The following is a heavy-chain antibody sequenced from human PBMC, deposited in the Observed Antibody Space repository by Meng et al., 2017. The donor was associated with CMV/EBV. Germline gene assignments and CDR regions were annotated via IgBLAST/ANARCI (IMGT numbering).Heavy chain of an antibody. D-gene: IGHD1-14*01. CDR1: GGSFRGYY. V-gene: IGHV4-34*01. Sequence: GSLSLSCAVYGGSFRGYYWSWIRQPPGKGLEWIGGINHSGSTNYNPSLKNRVAISVDTSKNQFSLKLSSVTAADTAVYYCARTGYNPYDNRCYGMDVWGQGTTVTVSS. CDR3: ARTGYNPYDNRCYGMDV. CDR2: INHSGST. J-gene: IGHJ6*02.